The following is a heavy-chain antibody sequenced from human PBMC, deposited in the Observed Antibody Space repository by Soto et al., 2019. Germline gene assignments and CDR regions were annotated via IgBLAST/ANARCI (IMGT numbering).Heavy chain of an antibody. CDR1: GYSFTSYW. Sequence: GESLKISCKGSGYSFTSYWISWVRQMPGKGLEWMGRIDPSDSYTNYSPSFQGHVTISADKSISTAYLQWSSLKASDTAMYYCAMARSYCSSISCYFSHPYRLAVWGQGTTVTVSS. J-gene: IGHJ6*02. V-gene: IGHV5-10-1*01. CDR3: AMARSYCSSISCYFSHPYRLAV. D-gene: IGHD2-2*01. CDR2: IDPSDSYT.